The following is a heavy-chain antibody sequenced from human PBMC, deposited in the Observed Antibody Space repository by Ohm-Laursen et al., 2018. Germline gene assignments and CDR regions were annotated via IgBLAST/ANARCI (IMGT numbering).Heavy chain of an antibody. CDR1: GFTFSSYG. D-gene: IGHD2/OR15-2a*01. CDR2: ISYDGSNK. CDR3: AKDFSAFGY. V-gene: IGHV3-30*18. J-gene: IGHJ4*02. Sequence: SLRLSCTASGFTFSSYGMHWVRQAPGKGLEWVAVISYDGSNKYYADSVKGRFTISRDNSKNTLYLQMNSLRAEDTAVYYCAKDFSAFGYWGQGTLVTVSS.